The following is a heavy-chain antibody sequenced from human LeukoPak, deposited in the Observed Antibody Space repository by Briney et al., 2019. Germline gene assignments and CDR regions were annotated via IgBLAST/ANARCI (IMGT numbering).Heavy chain of an antibody. CDR1: GGSISSSNW. Sequence: SETLSLTCAVSGGSISSSNWWSWVRQPPGKGLEWIGEDHHSGGTNYNPSLKSRVTISADRSNNRFSLSLNSVTAADTAVFYCARGEEYGSGTVHFDYWGQGILVTVSS. J-gene: IGHJ4*02. D-gene: IGHD3-10*01. CDR3: ARGEEYGSGTVHFDY. V-gene: IGHV4-4*02. CDR2: DHHSGGT.